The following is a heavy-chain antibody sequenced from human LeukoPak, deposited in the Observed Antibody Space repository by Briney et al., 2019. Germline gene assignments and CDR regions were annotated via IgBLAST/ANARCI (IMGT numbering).Heavy chain of an antibody. CDR2: ISAYNGNT. J-gene: IGHJ4*02. CDR1: GYTFTSYG. Sequence: ASVKVSCKASGYTFTSYGISWVRQAPGQGLEWMGWISAYNGNTNYAQKLQGRVTMTTDTSTSTAYMELSSLRSEDTAVYYCARGLKGGGEFLAYYFDYWGQGTLVTVSS. V-gene: IGHV1-18*01. CDR3: ARGLKGGGEFLAYYFDY. D-gene: IGHD3-10*01.